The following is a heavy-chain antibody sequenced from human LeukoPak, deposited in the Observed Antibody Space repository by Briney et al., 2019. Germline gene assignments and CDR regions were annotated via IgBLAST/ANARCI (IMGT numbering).Heavy chain of an antibody. CDR3: ASVYDSSGYPSDY. Sequence: PGGSLRLSCAASGITVGSNYMSWVRQAPGKGLEWVSVIYSGGSTYYADSVKGRFIISRDNSKNTLFLQMNSLRAEDTAVYYCASVYDSSGYPSDYWGQGTLVTVSS. V-gene: IGHV3-53*01. D-gene: IGHD3-22*01. CDR1: GITVGSNY. CDR2: IYSGGST. J-gene: IGHJ4*02.